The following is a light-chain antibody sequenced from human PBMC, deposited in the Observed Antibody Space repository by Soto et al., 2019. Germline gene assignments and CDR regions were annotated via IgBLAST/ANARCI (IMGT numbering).Light chain of an antibody. V-gene: IGKV3-20*01. CDR2: GAS. J-gene: IGKJ1*01. CDR3: QQYASSPET. CDR1: QSLTTRY. Sequence: EIVLTQSPVTLSLSPGERATLSCRASQSLTTRYLAWYQHIPGQAPRLLIYGASSRATGTPDRFSGSGSGTDFTLTISGLEPEDFAVYYCQQYASSPETFGQGTKVDIK.